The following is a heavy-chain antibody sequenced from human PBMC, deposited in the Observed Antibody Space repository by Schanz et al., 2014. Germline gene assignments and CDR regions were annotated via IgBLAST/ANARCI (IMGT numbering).Heavy chain of an antibody. CDR1: GITLRGYG. CDR3: AKEKEEVAADGSFFDY. J-gene: IGHJ4*02. D-gene: IGHD6-13*01. V-gene: IGHV3-30*18. Sequence: VQLVESGGGLVQPGRSLRLSCAASGITLRGYGLHWVRQAPGKGLEWVGFISFDGRNTGYAHSVKGRFTISRDNSKNTVNLQMNSLRAEDTAVYYCAKEKEEVAADGSFFDYWGQGTLVTVSS. CDR2: ISFDGRNT.